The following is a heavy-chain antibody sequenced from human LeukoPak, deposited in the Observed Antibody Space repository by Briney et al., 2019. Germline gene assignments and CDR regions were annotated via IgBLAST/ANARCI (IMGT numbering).Heavy chain of an antibody. Sequence: GGSLRLSCAASGFTFTTYEMNWVRQAPGKGLEWVSYISGSGSSIYYADPVEGRFTISRDNAKHSLYLQMNSLRAEDTAVYYCARDDVLSLGISFDLWGRGTLVTVSS. CDR2: ISGSGSSI. CDR1: GFTFTTYE. D-gene: IGHD3-10*02. V-gene: IGHV3-48*03. CDR3: ARDDVLSLGISFDL. J-gene: IGHJ2*01.